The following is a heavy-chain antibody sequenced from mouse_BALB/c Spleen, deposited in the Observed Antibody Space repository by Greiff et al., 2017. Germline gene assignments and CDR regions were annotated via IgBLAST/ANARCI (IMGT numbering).Heavy chain of an antibody. CDR1: GYTFTDYA. V-gene: IGHV1S137*01. D-gene: IGHD1-1*01. J-gene: IGHJ3*01. CDR3: ARPYYGSSYWLAD. CDR2: ISTYYGDA. Sequence: VQLQQSGAELVRPGVSVKISCKGSGYTFTDYAMHWVKQSHAKSLEWIGVISTYYGDASYNQKFKGKATMTVDKSSSTAYMELARLTSEDSAIYYCARPYYGSSYWLADWGQGTLVTVSA.